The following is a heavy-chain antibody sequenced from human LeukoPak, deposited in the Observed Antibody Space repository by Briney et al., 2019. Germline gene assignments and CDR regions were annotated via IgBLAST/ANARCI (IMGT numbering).Heavy chain of an antibody. J-gene: IGHJ6*02. Sequence: PGGSLRLSCAASGFTFSLYSMNWVRQAPGKGLEWVSSISSSSSYIYYADSVKGRFTISRDNAKNSLFLHMTSLRAEDTAVYYCASLDFWSGKDYYHGMDVWGQGTTVTVSS. CDR1: GFTFSLYS. CDR3: ASLDFWSGKDYYHGMDV. CDR2: ISSSSSYI. V-gene: IGHV3-21*01. D-gene: IGHD3-3*01.